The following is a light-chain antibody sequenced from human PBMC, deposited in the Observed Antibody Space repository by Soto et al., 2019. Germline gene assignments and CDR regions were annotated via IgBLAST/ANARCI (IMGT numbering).Light chain of an antibody. V-gene: IGKV1-27*01. Sequence: QMTQSPSSLSASVGDRVTITCRASQGIGNFLAWYQQKPGKVPQLLIYAASTLRSGVPSRFSGSGSGTDFTLTISSLQPEDVATYYCQKYNDALRPFGQGTKVEI. CDR3: QKYNDALRP. CDR2: AAS. CDR1: QGIGNF. J-gene: IGKJ1*01.